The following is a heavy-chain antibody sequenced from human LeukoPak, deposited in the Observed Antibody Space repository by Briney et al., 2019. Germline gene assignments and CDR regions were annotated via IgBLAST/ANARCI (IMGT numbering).Heavy chain of an antibody. D-gene: IGHD6-19*01. CDR3: AREMAGRGKFDY. CDR1: GYSISTGYY. CDR2: IYASGSK. V-gene: IGHV4-38-2*01. J-gene: IGHJ4*02. Sequence: PSETLSLTCAVSGYSISTGYYWAWIRQSPGRGLEWIGSIYASGSKYYNPSLKSRVTISVDTSKNQFSLELTSVTAADTAVYHCAREMAGRGKFDYWGQGILVTVSS.